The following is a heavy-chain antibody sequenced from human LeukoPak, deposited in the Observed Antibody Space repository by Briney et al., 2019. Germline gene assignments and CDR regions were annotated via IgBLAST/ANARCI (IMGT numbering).Heavy chain of an antibody. V-gene: IGHV3-23*01. D-gene: IGHD2-15*01. CDR2: ISGSGGST. CDR3: VRFKQRAIVVVVAATRGLDY. J-gene: IGHJ4*02. CDR1: GFTFSSYA. Sequence: GGSLRLSCAASGFTFSSYAMSWVRQAPGKGLEWVSAISGSGGSTYYADSVKGRFTISRDNSKNTLYLQMNSLRAEDTAVYYCVRFKQRAIVVVVAATRGLDYWGQGTLVTVSS.